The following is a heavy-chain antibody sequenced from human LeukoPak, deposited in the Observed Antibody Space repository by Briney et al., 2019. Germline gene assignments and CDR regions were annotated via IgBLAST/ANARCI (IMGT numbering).Heavy chain of an antibody. CDR1: GFTFSSYS. Sequence: PGGSLRLSCAASGFTFSSYSMNWVRQAPGKGLEWVASISSSSSSIYYADSFKGRFTISRDNDNNSLYLQMNSLRAEDTAVYYCARVTGLQVVQGLDYWGQGTMVTVCS. CDR2: ISSSSSSI. V-gene: IGHV3-21*01. D-gene: IGHD2-8*02. CDR3: ARVTGLQVVQGLDY. J-gene: IGHJ4*02.